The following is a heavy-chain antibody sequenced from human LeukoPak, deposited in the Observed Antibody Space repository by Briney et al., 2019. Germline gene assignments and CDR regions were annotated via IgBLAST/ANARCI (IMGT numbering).Heavy chain of an antibody. CDR3: ARASSGYSLGFDI. D-gene: IGHD3-22*01. V-gene: IGHV4-59*12. CDR2: IYYSGST. Sequence: SETLSLTCTVSGGSISSYYWSWIRQPPGKGLEWIGYIYYSGSTNYNPSLKSRVTISVDRSKNQFSLKLSSVTAADTAVYYCARASSGYSLGFDIWGQGTMVTVSS. CDR1: GGSISSYY. J-gene: IGHJ3*02.